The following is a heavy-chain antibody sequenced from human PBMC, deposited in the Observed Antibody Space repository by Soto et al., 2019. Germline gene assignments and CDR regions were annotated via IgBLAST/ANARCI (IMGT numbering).Heavy chain of an antibody. D-gene: IGHD4-17*01. CDR3: ATSFTVTTYY. J-gene: IGHJ4*02. CDR1: GFTFTSYS. CDR2: ISSGSSTI. V-gene: IGHV3-48*02. Sequence: GGSLKLSCAASGFTFTSYSMNWVRQAPGKGLEWVSYISSGSSTIYYADSVKGRFTISRDNAKNSLYLQMNSLRDEDTAVYYCATSFTVTTYYWGQGTLVTVSS.